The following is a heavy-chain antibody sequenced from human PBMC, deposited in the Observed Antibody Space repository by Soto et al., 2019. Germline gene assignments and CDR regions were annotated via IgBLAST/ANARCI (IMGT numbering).Heavy chain of an antibody. V-gene: IGHV1-69*02. CDR1: GGTFSSYT. Sequence: GASVKVSCKASGGTFSSYTISWVRQAPGQGLEWMGRIIPILGIANYAQKFQGRVTITADKSTSTAYMELSSLRSEDTAVYYCARTYSSSSFSPYYFDYWGQGTRVTVAS. D-gene: IGHD6-6*01. CDR2: IIPILGIA. CDR3: ARTYSSSSFSPYYFDY. J-gene: IGHJ4*02.